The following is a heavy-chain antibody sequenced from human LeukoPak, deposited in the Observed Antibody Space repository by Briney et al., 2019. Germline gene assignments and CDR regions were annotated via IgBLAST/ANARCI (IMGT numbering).Heavy chain of an antibody. CDR3: ARGGWSNDY. CDR2: IYYSGST. D-gene: IGHD6-19*01. V-gene: IGHV4-59*11. Sequence: PSETLSLTCTVSCDSMNDRYWSWIRQPPGRGLEWIGYIYYSGSTNYNPSLKSRVTISVDTSKNQFSLKLSSVTAADTAVYYCARGGWSNDYWGQGTLVTVSS. J-gene: IGHJ4*02. CDR1: CDSMNDRY.